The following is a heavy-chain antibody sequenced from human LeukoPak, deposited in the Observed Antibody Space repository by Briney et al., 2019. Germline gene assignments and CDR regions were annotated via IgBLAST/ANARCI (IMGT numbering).Heavy chain of an antibody. D-gene: IGHD3-10*01. V-gene: IGHV3-7*01. CDR2: IKQDGSEK. CDR1: GFTFSNYW. J-gene: IGHJ4*02. CDR3: AIGGRFGLLDY. Sequence: GGSLRLSCAASGFTFSNYWMSWVRQAPGKGLEWVANIKQDGSEKYYVDSAKGRFTISRDNAKNSLYLQMNSLRAEDTAVYYCAIGGRFGLLDYWGQGTLVTVSS.